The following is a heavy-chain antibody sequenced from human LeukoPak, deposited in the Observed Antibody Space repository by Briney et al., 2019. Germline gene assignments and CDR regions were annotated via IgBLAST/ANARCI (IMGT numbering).Heavy chain of an antibody. V-gene: IGHV3-48*03. CDR3: ARDGDYYDSSGYPYYFDY. D-gene: IGHD3-22*01. CDR1: GFTFSSYE. J-gene: IGHJ4*02. CDR2: ISSSGSTI. Sequence: GGSLRLSCAASGFTFSSYEMNWVRQAPGKGLEWVSYISSSGSTIYYADSVKGRFTISRDNAKNSLYLQMNSLRAEDTAVYYCARDGDYYDSSGYPYYFDYWGQGTLVTVSS.